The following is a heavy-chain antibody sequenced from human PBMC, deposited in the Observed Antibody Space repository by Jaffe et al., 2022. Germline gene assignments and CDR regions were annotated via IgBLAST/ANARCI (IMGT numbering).Heavy chain of an antibody. V-gene: IGHV1-69*02. Sequence: QVQLVQSGAEVKKPGSSVKVSCKASGGTFSSYTISWVRQAPGQGLEWMGRIIPILGIANYAQKFQGRVTITADKSTSTAYMELSSLRSEDTAVYYCARGDYGGNPYNWFDPWGQGTLVTVSS. CDR1: GGTFSSYT. CDR2: IIPILGIA. J-gene: IGHJ5*02. CDR3: ARGDYGGNPYNWFDP. D-gene: IGHD4-17*01.